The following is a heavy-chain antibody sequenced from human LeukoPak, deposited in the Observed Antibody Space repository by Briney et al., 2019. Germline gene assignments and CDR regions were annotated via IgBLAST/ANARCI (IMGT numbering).Heavy chain of an antibody. CDR3: ARGGYSYGYYFDY. CDR2: IIPIFGTA. CDR1: GGTFSSYA. J-gene: IGHJ4*02. V-gene: IGHV1-69*06. Sequence: SVKVSCKASGGTFSSYAISWVRQAPGQGLEWMGGIIPIFGTANYAQKFQGRVTITADKSTSTAYMELSSLRSEDTAVYYCARGGYSYGYYFDYWGQGTLVTVSS. D-gene: IGHD5-18*01.